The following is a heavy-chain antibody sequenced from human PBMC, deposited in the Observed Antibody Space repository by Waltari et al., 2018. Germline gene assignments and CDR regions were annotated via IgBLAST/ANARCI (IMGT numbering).Heavy chain of an antibody. V-gene: IGHV3-30*03. CDR3: AFTASGFYYFDY. D-gene: IGHD6-19*01. CDR2: ISYDGKGK. Sequence: QVQLVESGGGVVQPGRSLRLSCAVAGFTFSSYGMHWVRQAPGKGVEWGAVISYDGKGKNYADSVKGRFTISRDNSKNTLYLQMNSLRPEDTAVYYCAFTASGFYYFDYWGQGTLVTVSS. J-gene: IGHJ4*02. CDR1: GFTFSSYG.